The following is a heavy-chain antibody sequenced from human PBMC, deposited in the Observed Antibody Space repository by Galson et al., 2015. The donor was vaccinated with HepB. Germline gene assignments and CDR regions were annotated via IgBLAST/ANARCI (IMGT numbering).Heavy chain of an antibody. CDR1: GGTFSSYA. CDR2: IIPVFGRT. D-gene: IGHD1-26*01. Sequence: SVKVSCKASGGTFSSYANSWVRQAPGQGLEWMGGIIPVFGRTNYAQRFQARVTITADESTSTAYMELSSLKSGDTAVYYCASLSGSHYFYYYGMDVWGQGTTVTVSS. CDR3: ASLSGSHYFYYYGMDV. J-gene: IGHJ6*02. V-gene: IGHV1-69*13.